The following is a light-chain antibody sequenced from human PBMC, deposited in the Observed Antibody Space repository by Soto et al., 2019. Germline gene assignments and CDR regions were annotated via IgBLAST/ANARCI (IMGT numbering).Light chain of an antibody. J-gene: IGKJ5*01. CDR3: QPYDNWHPP. V-gene: IGKV3-15*01. CDR1: PRVSKN. CDR2: APS. Sequence: EIVMTQSPATLSVSPGERDTLSCRASPRVSKNLACYQQRPGRSPRLRIYAPSTRATGIPARFSGSGSGTEFTLTISSMQSEDVAVYYCQPYDNWHPPVGQGTRLEL.